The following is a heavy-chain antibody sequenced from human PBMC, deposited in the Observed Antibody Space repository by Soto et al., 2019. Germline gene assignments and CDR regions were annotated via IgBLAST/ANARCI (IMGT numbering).Heavy chain of an antibody. Sequence: QVQLVQSGAEVKKPGASVKVSCKASGYTFTSYGISWVRQAPGQGLEWMGWISAYNGNTNYAQKLQGRVTMTTDTSTSTAYMELRSLRSDDTAVYYCARRVGGVVVAATDFMDVWGKGTTVTVSS. CDR2: ISAYNGNT. V-gene: IGHV1-18*01. CDR1: GYTFTSYG. D-gene: IGHD2-15*01. J-gene: IGHJ6*03. CDR3: ARRVGGVVVAATDFMDV.